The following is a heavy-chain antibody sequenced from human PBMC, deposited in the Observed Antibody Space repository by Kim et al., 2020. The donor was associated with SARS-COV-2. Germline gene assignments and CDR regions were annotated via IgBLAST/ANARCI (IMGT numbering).Heavy chain of an antibody. CDR2: IYTSGST. CDR3: ARTIHGSGSRANYYYGMDV. Sequence: SETLSLTCTVSGGSISSYYWSWIRQPAGKGLEWIGRIYTSGSTNYNPSLKSRVTMSVDTSKNQFSLKLSSVTAADTAVYYCARTIHGSGSRANYYYGMDVWGQGTTVTVSS. V-gene: IGHV4-4*07. J-gene: IGHJ6*02. D-gene: IGHD3-10*01. CDR1: GGSISSYY.